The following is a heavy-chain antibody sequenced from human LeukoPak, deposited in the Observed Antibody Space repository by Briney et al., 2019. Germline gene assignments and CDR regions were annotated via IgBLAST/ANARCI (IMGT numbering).Heavy chain of an antibody. CDR1: AFTFSSYA. CDR2: ISGSGSRT. J-gene: IGHJ5*02. Sequence: PGGSLRLSSAASAFTFSSYAMNWVRQAPGQELEWVSSISGSGSRTYYGDSVKGRFTVSRDNSNNTLFLHMNSLRAEDTAVYYCAKAPMIVVTNNWFDPWGQGTLVTVSS. D-gene: IGHD3-22*01. CDR3: AKAPMIVVTNNWFDP. V-gene: IGHV3-23*01.